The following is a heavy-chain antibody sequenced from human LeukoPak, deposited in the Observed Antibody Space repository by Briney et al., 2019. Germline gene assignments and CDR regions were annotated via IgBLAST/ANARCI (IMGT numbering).Heavy chain of an antibody. Sequence: GASVKVSCKASGYTFTSYGISWVRQAPGQGLEWMGWIDPNSGDTNYAQKFQGRVTMTRDTSISTAYMELSRLRSDDTAVYYCARGDIGSVDYWGQGTLVTVSS. CDR1: GYTFTSYG. V-gene: IGHV1-2*02. D-gene: IGHD3-16*01. CDR3: ARGDIGSVDY. CDR2: IDPNSGDT. J-gene: IGHJ4*02.